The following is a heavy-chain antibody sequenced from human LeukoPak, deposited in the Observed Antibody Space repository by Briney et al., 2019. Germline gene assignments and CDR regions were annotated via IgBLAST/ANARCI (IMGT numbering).Heavy chain of an antibody. CDR3: ARESEITIFGVVIPGGFDY. V-gene: IGHV3-30*04. D-gene: IGHD3-3*01. CDR2: ISYDGSNK. CDR1: GFTFSSYA. J-gene: IGHJ4*02. Sequence: PGGSLRLSCAASGFTFSSYAMNWVRQAPGKGLEWVAVISYDGSNKYYADSVKGRFTISRDNSKNTLYLQMNSLRAEDTAVYYCARESEITIFGVVIPGGFDYWGQGTLVTVSS.